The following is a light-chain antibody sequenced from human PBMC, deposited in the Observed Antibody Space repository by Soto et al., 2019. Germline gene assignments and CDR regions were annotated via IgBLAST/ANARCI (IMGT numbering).Light chain of an antibody. CDR3: QHLNDYRYT. CDR2: AAS. V-gene: IGKV1-9*01. Sequence: DIQLTQSPFFLSASVGDRVTITCRASQAISSSLAWYQHNPGKAPKLLIYAASTLQNGVPSSFSGSGSGTEFTLTISSLQPEDFATYYCQHLNDYRYTFGQGTKVEIK. CDR1: QAISSS. J-gene: IGKJ2*01.